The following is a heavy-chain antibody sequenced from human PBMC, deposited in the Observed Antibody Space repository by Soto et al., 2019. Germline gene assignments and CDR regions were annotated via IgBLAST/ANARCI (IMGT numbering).Heavy chain of an antibody. CDR1: GGSVSSGSYY. D-gene: IGHD6-13*01. Sequence: SETLSLTCTVSGGSVSSGSYYWSWIRQPPGKGLEWIGYIYYSGSTNYNPSLKSRVTISVDTSKNQFSLKLSSVTAADTAVYYCARDHQSGDSSSWYYNYYYMDVWGKGTSVTVSS. J-gene: IGHJ6*03. V-gene: IGHV4-61*01. CDR3: ARDHQSGDSSSWYYNYYYMDV. CDR2: IYYSGST.